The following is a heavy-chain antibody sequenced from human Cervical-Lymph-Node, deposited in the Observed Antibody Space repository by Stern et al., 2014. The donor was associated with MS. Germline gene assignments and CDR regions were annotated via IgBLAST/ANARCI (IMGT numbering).Heavy chain of an antibody. J-gene: IGHJ6*02. Sequence: VQLVESGGGVVQPGTSLRVSCAASGFTFSRYGMNWVRQAPGKGLEWVAVIWHDGNSKYYADSVRGRFTTSRDNSKNTLYLQMNRLSAVDTAVYYCARDGDGGLASYFGLDVWGQGTAVTVSS. V-gene: IGHV3-33*01. CDR3: ARDGDGGLASYFGLDV. CDR1: GFTFSRYG. CDR2: IWHDGNSK. D-gene: IGHD3-16*01.